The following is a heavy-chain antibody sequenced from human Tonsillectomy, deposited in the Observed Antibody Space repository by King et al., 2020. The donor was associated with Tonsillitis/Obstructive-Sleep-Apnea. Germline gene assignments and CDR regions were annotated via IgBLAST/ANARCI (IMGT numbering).Heavy chain of an antibody. V-gene: IGHV3-21*01. Sequence: VQLVESGGGLVKPGGSQRLSCAASGFTFSSYSMNWVRQAPGKGLEWVSSISSSSSYIYYADSVKGRFTISRDNAKNSLYLQMNSLRAEDTAVYYCASGNYDSSGYYYVEYFQHWGQGTLVTVSS. D-gene: IGHD3-22*01. CDR3: ASGNYDSSGYYYVEYFQH. CDR1: GFTFSSYS. J-gene: IGHJ1*01. CDR2: ISSSSSYI.